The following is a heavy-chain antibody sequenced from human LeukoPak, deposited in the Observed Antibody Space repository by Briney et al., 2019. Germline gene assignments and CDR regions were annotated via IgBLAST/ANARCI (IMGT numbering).Heavy chain of an antibody. CDR3: ARLPHDSSGWAYYYYYYMDV. J-gene: IGHJ6*03. D-gene: IGHD6-19*01. Sequence: SETLSLTCTVSGGSISSSSYYWGWIRQPPGKGLEWIGSIYYSGSTYYNPSLKSRVTISVDTSKNQFSLKLSSVTAADTAVYYRARLPHDSSGWAYYYYYYMDVWGKGTTVTVSS. V-gene: IGHV4-39*07. CDR2: IYYSGST. CDR1: GGSISSSSYY.